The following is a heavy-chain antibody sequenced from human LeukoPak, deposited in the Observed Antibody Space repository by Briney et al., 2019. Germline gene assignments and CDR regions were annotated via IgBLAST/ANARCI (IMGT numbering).Heavy chain of an antibody. CDR3: ARQGWFGELLSPLDY. CDR2: IYYSGST. CDR1: GGSISSSSYY. J-gene: IGHJ4*02. V-gene: IGHV4-39*01. Sequence: PSETLSLTCTVSGGSISSSSYYWGWIRQPPGKGLEWIGSIYYSGSTYYNPSLKSRVTISVDTYKNQFSLKLSSVADSDTAGYYCARQGWFGELLSPLDYWGQGTLVTVSS. D-gene: IGHD3-10*01.